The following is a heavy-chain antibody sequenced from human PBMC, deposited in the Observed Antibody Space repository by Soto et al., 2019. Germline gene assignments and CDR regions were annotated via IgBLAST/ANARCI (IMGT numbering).Heavy chain of an antibody. CDR1: GGSISSSSFY. D-gene: IGHD2-2*01. J-gene: IGHJ5*01. Sequence: PSETLSLTCTVSGGSISSSSFYWGWIRQPPGKGLEWIGSIYCSGTTSYNPSLKSRVTISIDTSKNQFSLQLSSVTAADTAVYYCARHSGTYASSWFDSWGQGTRVTVSS. CDR3: ARHSGTYASSWFDS. V-gene: IGHV4-39*01. CDR2: IYCSGTT.